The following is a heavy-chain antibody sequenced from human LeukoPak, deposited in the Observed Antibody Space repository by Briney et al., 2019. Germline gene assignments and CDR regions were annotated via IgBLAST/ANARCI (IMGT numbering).Heavy chain of an antibody. CDR2: INPNSGGT. D-gene: IGHD6-13*01. CDR1: GYTFTGYY. J-gene: IGHJ4*02. V-gene: IGHV1-2*06. CDR3: ASSQSRYSSTSNPDY. Sequence: ASVKVSCKASGYTFTGYYMHWVRQAPGQGLEWMGRINPNSGGTNYAQKFQGRVTMTRDTSISTAYMELSRLRSDDTAVYYCASSQSRYSSTSNPDYWGQGTLVTVSS.